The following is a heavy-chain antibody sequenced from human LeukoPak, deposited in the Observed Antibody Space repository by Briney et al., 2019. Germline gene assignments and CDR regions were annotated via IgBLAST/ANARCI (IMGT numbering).Heavy chain of an antibody. J-gene: IGHJ4*02. Sequence: GGSLRLSCVASGFSFSDHYMDWVRQAPGKGLEWVGRTRNKANSYSTEYAASVKGRFTISGDDSKNSLSLQMNSLKTEDTAVYYCVRVPSNSGWYPDYWGQGTLVTVSS. CDR3: VRVPSNSGWYPDY. V-gene: IGHV3-72*01. CDR1: GFSFSDHY. D-gene: IGHD6-19*01. CDR2: TRNKANSYST.